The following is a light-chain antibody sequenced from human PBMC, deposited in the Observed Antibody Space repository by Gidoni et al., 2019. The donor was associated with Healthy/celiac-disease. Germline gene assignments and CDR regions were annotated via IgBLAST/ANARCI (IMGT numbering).Light chain of an antibody. CDR3: SSYTSSSNVV. Sequence: SPLTQPPSVSGSPAQSITISCTGTSSDVGGYNYVSWYQHHPGKAPKPMIYDVSNRPSGVSNRFSGSKSGNTASLTISGLQAEDEADYYCSSYTSSSNVVFGGGTKLTVL. CDR1: SSDVGGYNY. V-gene: IGLV2-14*03. CDR2: DVS. J-gene: IGLJ2*01.